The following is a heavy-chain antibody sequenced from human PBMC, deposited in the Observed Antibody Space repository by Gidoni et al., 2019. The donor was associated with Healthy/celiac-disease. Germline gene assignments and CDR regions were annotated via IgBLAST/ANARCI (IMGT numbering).Heavy chain of an antibody. CDR3: AREGWREGLDS. CDR2: VDSYGSA. J-gene: IGHJ5*01. D-gene: IGHD2-15*01. V-gene: IGHV4-61*08. CDR1: GGSVRSDDYY. Sequence: QVQLQESGPGLVKPSETLSLTCTVSGGSVRSDDYYWTWIRQAPGKGREWIGYVDSYGSANYNPSLGSRVSMSVDTSKNQFSLELRSVTAADTARYYCAREGWREGLDSWGRGAQVTVSS.